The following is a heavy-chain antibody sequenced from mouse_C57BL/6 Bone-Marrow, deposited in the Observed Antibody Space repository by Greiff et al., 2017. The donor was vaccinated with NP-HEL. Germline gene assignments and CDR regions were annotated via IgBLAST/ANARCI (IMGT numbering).Heavy chain of an antibody. CDR1: GFTFSDYG. CDR2: ISSGSSTI. J-gene: IGHJ4*01. CDR3: AMITTVVAPYAMDY. D-gene: IGHD1-1*01. Sequence: EVKLVESGGGLVKPGGSLKLSCAASGFTFSDYGMHWVRQAPEKGLEWDAYISSGSSTIYYADTVKGRFTISRDNAKNTLFLQMTSLRSEDTAMYYCAMITTVVAPYAMDYWGQGTSVTVSS. V-gene: IGHV5-17*01.